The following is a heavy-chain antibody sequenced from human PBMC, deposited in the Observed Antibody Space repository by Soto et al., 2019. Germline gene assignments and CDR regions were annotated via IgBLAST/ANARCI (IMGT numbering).Heavy chain of an antibody. CDR2: IIPILGTP. CDR3: ARARAARTHSSMAV. V-gene: IGHV1-69*08. Sequence: SVKVSCKTSGGTFSTYTISWVRQAPGQGLEWMGMIIPILGTPNYAQKFQGRVTITADESTTTAYMELSSLRSEDTAVYYCARARAARTHSSMAVWGQGTTVTVSS. CDR1: GGTFSTYT. J-gene: IGHJ6*02.